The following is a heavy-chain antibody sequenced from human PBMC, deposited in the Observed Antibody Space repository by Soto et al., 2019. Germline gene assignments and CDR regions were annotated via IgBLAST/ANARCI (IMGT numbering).Heavy chain of an antibody. CDR3: ARDLVRDYGDYAGTTYYYYYMDV. J-gene: IGHJ6*03. V-gene: IGHV4-31*03. CDR1: GGSISSGGYY. Sequence: TSETLSLTCTVSGGSISSGGYYWSWIRQHPGKGLEWIGYIYYSGSTYYNPSLKSRVTISVDTSKNQFSLKLSSVTAADTAVYYCARDLVRDYGDYAGTTYYYYYMDVWGKGTTVTVSS. D-gene: IGHD4-17*01. CDR2: IYYSGST.